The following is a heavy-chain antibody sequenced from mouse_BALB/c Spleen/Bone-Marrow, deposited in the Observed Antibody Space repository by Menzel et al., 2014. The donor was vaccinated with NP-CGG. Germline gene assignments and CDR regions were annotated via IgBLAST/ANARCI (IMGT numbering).Heavy chain of an antibody. CDR1: GFAFSSFG. V-gene: IGHV5-17*02. CDR3: ARSGYYGSSPYYAMDY. CDR2: ISSGSSTX. Sequence: EVKLVESGGGLVQPGGSRKLSCAASGFAFSSFGMHWVRQAPGKGLEWVAYISSGSSTXXYADTVKGRFTISRDNPKNTLFLQMTSLRSEDTAMYYCARSGYYGSSPYYAMDYWGQGTSVTVSS. J-gene: IGHJ4*01. D-gene: IGHD1-1*01.